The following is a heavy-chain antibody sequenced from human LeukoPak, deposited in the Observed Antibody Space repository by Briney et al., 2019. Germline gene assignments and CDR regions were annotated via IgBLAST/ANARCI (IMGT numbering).Heavy chain of an antibody. V-gene: IGHV1-2*02. D-gene: IGHD2-15*01. CDR3: AREGDGLLSKDFDY. Sequence: GASVKVSCKASGYTFSYCYIHWVRQAPGQGLEWMGYSSPNSGGANSAQKFRGRVTMTRDTSISTAYMELTRLGSDDTAVYYCAREGDGLLSKDFDYWGQGTLVTVSS. CDR1: GYTFSYCY. CDR2: SSPNSGGA. J-gene: IGHJ4*02.